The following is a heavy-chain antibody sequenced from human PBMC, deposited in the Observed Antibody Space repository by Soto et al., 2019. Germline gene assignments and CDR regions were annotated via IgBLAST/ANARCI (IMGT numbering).Heavy chain of an antibody. J-gene: IGHJ4*02. CDR3: ARSPRSSPYFDY. D-gene: IGHD6-13*01. CDR1: GYTFSNFW. Sequence: LGESLKISCQCSGYTFSNFWIAWVRQLPGKGLEYMGIIYPGDSEHRYSPSVHGKVTISADRSIGTAYLQWSSLEASDSAFYFCARSPRSSPYFDYWGQGALVTVSS. V-gene: IGHV5-51*01. CDR2: IYPGDSEH.